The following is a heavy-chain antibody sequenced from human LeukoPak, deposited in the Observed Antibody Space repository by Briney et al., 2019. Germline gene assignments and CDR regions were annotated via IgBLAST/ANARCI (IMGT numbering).Heavy chain of an antibody. V-gene: IGHV5-51*01. CDR1: GYTFTNDY. Sequence: GESLKISCKGSGYTFTNDYIGWVRQLPGKSLEWMGIFHPGDSRNKYSPSFEGQVTISADKSISTAYLQWSSLKASDTAVYYCARLTYYGPTHYFDYWGQGTLVTVSS. CDR2: FHPGDSRN. D-gene: IGHD3-10*01. CDR3: ARLTYYGPTHYFDY. J-gene: IGHJ4*02.